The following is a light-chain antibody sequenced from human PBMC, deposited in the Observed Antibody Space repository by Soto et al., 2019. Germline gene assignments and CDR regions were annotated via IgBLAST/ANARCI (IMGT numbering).Light chain of an antibody. CDR3: QQYNNWPQIT. V-gene: IGKV3D-15*01. Sequence: TQSPATLSLSPGGRTTLSCRASQSVSSYLAWYQQKPAQAPRILLYGASTRATGITDRFTSSGSGTAFTLTISSLQSEDFAAYYCQQYNNWPQITFGQGTRLEIK. CDR1: QSVSSY. CDR2: GAS. J-gene: IGKJ5*01.